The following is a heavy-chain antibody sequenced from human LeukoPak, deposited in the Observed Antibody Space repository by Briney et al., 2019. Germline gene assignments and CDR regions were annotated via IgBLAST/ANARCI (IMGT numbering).Heavy chain of an antibody. CDR2: INSDGSTT. CDR1: GFTFSTYW. Sequence: PGGSLRLSCATSGFTFSTYWMHWVREAPGKGPVWVSRINSDGSTTTYADSVKGRFSISRDNAKNTLYLQMNSLRAEDTAVYYCAKSRVGYYSPKDYWGQGTLVTVSS. V-gene: IGHV3-74*01. CDR3: AKSRVGYYSPKDY. J-gene: IGHJ4*02. D-gene: IGHD5-12*01.